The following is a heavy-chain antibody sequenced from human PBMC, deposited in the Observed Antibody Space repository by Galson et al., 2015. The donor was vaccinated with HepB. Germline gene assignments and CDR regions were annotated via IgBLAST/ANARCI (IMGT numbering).Heavy chain of an antibody. CDR1: GFTFGDYA. Sequence: SLRLSCAASGFTFGDYAMQWVRQAPGKGLEWVSGISWNSGSIGYADSVKGRFAISRDNAKNSLYLQMNSLRAEDTALYFCAKGGPFGSGRPHFDYWGQGTLVTVSS. V-gene: IGHV3-9*01. CDR2: ISWNSGSI. J-gene: IGHJ4*02. D-gene: IGHD3-10*01. CDR3: AKGGPFGSGRPHFDY.